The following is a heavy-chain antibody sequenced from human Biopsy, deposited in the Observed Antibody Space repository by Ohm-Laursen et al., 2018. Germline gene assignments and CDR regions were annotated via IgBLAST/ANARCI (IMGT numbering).Heavy chain of an antibody. J-gene: IGHJ6*02. CDR3: ARTPILIVSAGLVYRHRRHLQGMDV. Sequence: PTQTLPLTCSFSGFSLSARGMCVRWIRQAPGKALEWLARVDWDDYKDYSASLQTKLSISKDTSNDQVVLTVNNVDPADTASYYCARTPILIVSAGLVYRHRRHLQGMDVWGQGSAVTVS. CDR1: GFSLSARGMC. CDR2: VDWDDYK. D-gene: IGHD6-13*01. V-gene: IGHV2-70*11.